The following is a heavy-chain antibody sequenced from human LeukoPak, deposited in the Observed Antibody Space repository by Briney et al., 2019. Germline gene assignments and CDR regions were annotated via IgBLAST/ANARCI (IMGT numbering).Heavy chain of an antibody. CDR2: VDPEDGET. CDR1: GYTFTDYY. Sequence: EASVKVSCKASGYTFTDYYMHWVQQAPGKGLEWMGRVDPEDGETIYAEKFQGRVTITADTSTDTAYMELSSLRSEDTAVYYCATTLSWFDPWGQGTLVTVSS. J-gene: IGHJ5*02. V-gene: IGHV1-69-2*01. CDR3: ATTLSWFDP.